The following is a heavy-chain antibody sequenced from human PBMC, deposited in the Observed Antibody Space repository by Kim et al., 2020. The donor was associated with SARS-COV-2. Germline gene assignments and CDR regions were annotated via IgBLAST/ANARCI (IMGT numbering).Heavy chain of an antibody. D-gene: IGHD6-13*01. Sequence: LKSRVTIAVDTSKNQFSLKLSSVTAADTAVYYCARLERIAAAGTWYFDLWGRGTLVTVSS. CDR3: ARLERIAAAGTWYFDL. V-gene: IGHV4-39*01. J-gene: IGHJ2*01.